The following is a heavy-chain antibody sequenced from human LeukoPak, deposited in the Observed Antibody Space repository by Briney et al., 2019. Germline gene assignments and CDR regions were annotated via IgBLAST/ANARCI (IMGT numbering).Heavy chain of an antibody. V-gene: IGHV3-23*01. CDR3: AKVWAGYYAFTY. CDR1: GFTFSSYA. Sequence: GGSLRLSCAASGFTFSSYAMSWVRQAPGKGREWVSAISGSGGSTYYADSVKGRFTISRDNSKNTLYLEMNSLRAEDTAVYYCAKVWAGYYAFTYWGQGTLVTVSP. D-gene: IGHD3/OR15-3a*01. CDR2: ISGSGGST. J-gene: IGHJ4*02.